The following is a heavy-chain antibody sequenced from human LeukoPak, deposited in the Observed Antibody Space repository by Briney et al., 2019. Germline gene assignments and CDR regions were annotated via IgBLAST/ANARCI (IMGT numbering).Heavy chain of an antibody. CDR1: GGSISSYY. D-gene: IGHD6-13*01. V-gene: IGHV4-59*01. CDR3: ARGPFRYSSSWYFDP. J-gene: IGHJ5*02. Sequence: SETLSLTCTVSGGSISSYYWSWIRQPPGKGLEWIGYIYYSGSTNYNPSLKSRVTIPVDTSKNQFSLKLSSVTAADTAVYYCARGPFRYSSSWYFDPWGQGTLVTVSS. CDR2: IYYSGST.